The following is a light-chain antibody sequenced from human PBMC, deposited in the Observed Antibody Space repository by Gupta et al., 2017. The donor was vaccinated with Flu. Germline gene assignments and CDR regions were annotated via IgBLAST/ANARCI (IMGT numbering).Light chain of an antibody. CDR1: SSNIGDKF. CDR2: DKD. CDR3: GTWDSTLSAES. J-gene: IGLJ1*01. V-gene: IGLV1-51*01. Sequence: KVTISCSGRSSNIGDKFGSWYQKVPGTAHKRLMQDKDKRPSGIPDRFSGSKSGTSDTLGIHGLQTGDEAEYYGGTWDSTLSAESFGPGTKVTVL.